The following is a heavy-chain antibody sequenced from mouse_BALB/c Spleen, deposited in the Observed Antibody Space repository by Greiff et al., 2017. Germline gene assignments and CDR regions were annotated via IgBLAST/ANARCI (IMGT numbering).Heavy chain of an antibody. CDR2: ISYSGST. CDR3: ARGGQLGHFDY. D-gene: IGHD4-1*02. J-gene: IGHJ2*01. CDR1: GYSITSDYA. V-gene: IGHV3-2*02. Sequence: VQLKESGPGLVKPSQSLSLTCTVTGYSITSDYAWNWIRQFPGNQLEWMGYISYSGSTSYNPSLKSRISITRDTSKNQFFLQLNSVTTEDTATYYCARGGQLGHFDYWGQGTTLTVSS.